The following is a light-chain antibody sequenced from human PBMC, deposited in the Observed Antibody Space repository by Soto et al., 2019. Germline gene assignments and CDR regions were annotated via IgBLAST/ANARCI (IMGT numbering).Light chain of an antibody. CDR2: EVS. CDR1: SSDVGSYNR. CDR3: NSYTGSSTYV. Sequence: QSALTQPPSVSGSPGQSVAISCTGTSSDVGSYNRVSWYQQPPGAAPKLMIYEVSNRPSGVPDRFSGSKSGNTASLTISGLQAEDEADYYCNSYTGSSTYVFGTGTKVNRP. V-gene: IGLV2-18*02. J-gene: IGLJ1*01.